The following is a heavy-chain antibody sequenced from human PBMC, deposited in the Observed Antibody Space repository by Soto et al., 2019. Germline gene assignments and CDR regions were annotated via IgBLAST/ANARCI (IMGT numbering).Heavy chain of an antibody. V-gene: IGHV3-66*01. CDR3: ARKASCSSTSCYWEDYYYYGMDV. J-gene: IGHJ6*02. Sequence: PGGSLRLSCAASGFTVSSNYMSWVRQAPGKGLEWVSVIYSGGSTYYADSVKGRFTISRDNSKNTLYLQMNSLRAEDTAVYYCARKASCSSTSCYWEDYYYYGMDVWGQGTTVTVSS. D-gene: IGHD2-2*01. CDR2: IYSGGST. CDR1: GFTVSSNY.